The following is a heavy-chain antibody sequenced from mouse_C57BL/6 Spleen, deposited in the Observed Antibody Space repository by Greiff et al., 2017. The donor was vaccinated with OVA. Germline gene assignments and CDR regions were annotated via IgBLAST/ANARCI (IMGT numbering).Heavy chain of an antibody. Sequence: QVQLKQSGAELARPGASVKLSCKASGYTFTSYGISWVKQRTGQGLEWIGEIYPRSGNTYYNEKFKGKATLTADKSSSTAYMELRSLTSEDSAVYFCADYDSNYAYWGQGTTLTVSS. D-gene: IGHD2-5*01. J-gene: IGHJ2*01. CDR3: ADYDSNYAY. CDR2: IYPRSGNT. CDR1: GYTFTSYG. V-gene: IGHV1-81*01.